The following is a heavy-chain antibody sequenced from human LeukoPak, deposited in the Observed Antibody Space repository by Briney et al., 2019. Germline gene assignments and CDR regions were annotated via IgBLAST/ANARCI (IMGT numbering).Heavy chain of an antibody. D-gene: IGHD3-22*01. Sequence: GGSLRLSCAASGFTFSSYGMNWVRQAPGKGLEWVSSISSSSSYLYYTDSLKGRFTISRDNAKNSLYLQMNSLRAEDTAVYYCARVSYYDSSGYYLFDYWGQGTLVTVSS. V-gene: IGHV3-21*01. CDR3: ARVSYYDSSGYYLFDY. J-gene: IGHJ4*02. CDR1: GFTFSSYG. CDR2: ISSSSSYL.